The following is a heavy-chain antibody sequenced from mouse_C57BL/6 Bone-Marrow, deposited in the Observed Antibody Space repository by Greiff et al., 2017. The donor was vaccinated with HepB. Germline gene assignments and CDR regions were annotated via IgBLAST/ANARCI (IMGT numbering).Heavy chain of an antibody. V-gene: IGHV1-81*01. D-gene: IGHD1-1*01. CDR3: ARRGLRYPLGFDV. Sequence: VQLQQSGAELARPGASVKLSCKASGYTFTSYGISWVKQRTGQGLEWIGEIYPRSGNTYYNEKFKGKATLTADKSSSTAYMELRSLTSEDSAVYFCARRGLRYPLGFDVWGTGTTVTVSS. CDR2: IYPRSGNT. J-gene: IGHJ1*03. CDR1: GYTFTSYG.